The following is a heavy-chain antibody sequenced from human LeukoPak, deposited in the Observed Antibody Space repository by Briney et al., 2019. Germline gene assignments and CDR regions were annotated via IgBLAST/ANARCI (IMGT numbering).Heavy chain of an antibody. CDR1: GFTFSSYG. V-gene: IGHV3-30*02. CDR2: IRYDGSNK. CDR3: AKDKAGSWAKTTGVFDY. Sequence: GGSLRLSCAASGFTFSSYGMHWVRQAPGKGLEWVAFIRYDGSNKYYADSVKGRFTISRDNSKNTLYLQMNSLRAEDTAVYYCAKDKAGSWAKTTGVFDYWGQGTLVTVSS. D-gene: IGHD6-13*01. J-gene: IGHJ4*02.